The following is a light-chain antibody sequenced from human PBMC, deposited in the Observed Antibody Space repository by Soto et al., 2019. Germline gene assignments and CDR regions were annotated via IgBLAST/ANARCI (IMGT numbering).Light chain of an antibody. J-gene: IGKJ2*01. Sequence: VMTQTPLSSPVVLGQPASISCKSSQSLVHSNGHTYLTWIQQRPGRPPRLLIYRIFNRFFGVPARFSGSGAGTEFTLKISAVEAEDVGVYYCLQTTAFPHTFGQGTKLEIK. V-gene: IGKV2-24*01. CDR2: RIF. CDR3: LQTTAFPHT. CDR1: QSLVHSNGHTY.